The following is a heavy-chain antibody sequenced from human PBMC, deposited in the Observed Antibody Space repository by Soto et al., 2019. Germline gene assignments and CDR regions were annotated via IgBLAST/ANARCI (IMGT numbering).Heavy chain of an antibody. J-gene: IGHJ5*02. Sequence: PSETLSLTCTVSGGSISSYYWSWIRQPAGKGLEWIGRMYPSGSTNYNPSLKSRVTMSVDTSKNQFSLKLNSVTAADTAVYYCARYCNNATCYRWFDPWGQGTLVTVPS. CDR3: ARYCNNATCYRWFDP. V-gene: IGHV4-4*07. CDR1: GGSISSYY. CDR2: MYPSGST. D-gene: IGHD2-2*01.